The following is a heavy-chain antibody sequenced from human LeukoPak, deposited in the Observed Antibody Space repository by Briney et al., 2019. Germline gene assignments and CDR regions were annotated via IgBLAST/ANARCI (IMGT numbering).Heavy chain of an antibody. J-gene: IGHJ6*02. CDR2: INTNTGNP. V-gene: IGHV7-4-1*02. Sequence: GASVKVSCKASGYSFTSYAMNWVRQAPGQGLEWMGWINTNTGNPTYAQGFTGRFVFSLDTSVSTAYLQISSLKAEETAVYYCARELGVRPSYYYYYGMDVWGQGPTVTVSS. D-gene: IGHD1-26*01. CDR1: GYSFTSYA. CDR3: ARELGVRPSYYYYYGMDV.